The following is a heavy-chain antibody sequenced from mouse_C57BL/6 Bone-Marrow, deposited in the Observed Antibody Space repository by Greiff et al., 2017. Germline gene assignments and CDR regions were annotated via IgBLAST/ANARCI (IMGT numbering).Heavy chain of an antibody. V-gene: IGHV1-58*01. CDR3: ASPFYDGSRYYGMAY. D-gene: IGHD1-1*01. Sequence: VQLQQSGAELVRPGSSVKMSCKTSGYTFTSYGINWVKQRPGQGLEWIGDIYIGNGYTEYNEKFKGKATLTSDTSSSTAYMQLSSLTSEDSAIYVCASPFYDGSRYYGMAYWGQGTSVTVSS. J-gene: IGHJ4*01. CDR1: GYTFTSYG. CDR2: IYIGNGYT.